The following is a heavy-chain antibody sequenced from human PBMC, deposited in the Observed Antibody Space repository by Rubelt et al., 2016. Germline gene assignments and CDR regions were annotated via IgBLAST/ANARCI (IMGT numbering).Heavy chain of an antibody. V-gene: IGHV4-39*07. CDR1: GGSISSSTYY. J-gene: IGHJ5*02. D-gene: IGHD6-6*01. Sequence: QLQLQESGPGLVKPSETLSLTCTVSGGSISSSTYYWGWIRQPPGKGLEWIGTIYYSGGTYYNPSLESRVTISLDTSRNQFSLKVTSVTAADTAVYYCAREASSPTKLDPWGQGTLVTVSS. CDR3: AREASSPTKLDP. CDR2: IYYSGGT.